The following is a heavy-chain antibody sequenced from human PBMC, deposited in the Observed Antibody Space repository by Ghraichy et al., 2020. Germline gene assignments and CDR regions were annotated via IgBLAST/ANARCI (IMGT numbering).Heavy chain of an antibody. Sequence: GGSLRLSCAASGFTFSSYAMSWVRQAPGKGLEWVSAISGSGGSTYYADSVKGRFTISRDNSKNTLYLQMNSLRAEDTAVYYCAKGGEYMVERREKNYWGQGTLVTVSS. V-gene: IGHV3-23*01. CDR1: GFTFSSYA. CDR2: ISGSGGST. CDR3: AKGGEYMVERREKNY. D-gene: IGHD1-1*01. J-gene: IGHJ4*02.